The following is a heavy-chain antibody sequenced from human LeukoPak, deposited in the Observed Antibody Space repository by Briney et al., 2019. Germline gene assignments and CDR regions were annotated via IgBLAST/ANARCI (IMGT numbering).Heavy chain of an antibody. J-gene: IGHJ4*02. CDR3: AKDPEF. D-gene: IGHD3-10*01. V-gene: IGHV3-23*01. CDR2: ISEGRT. CDR1: GFTFSIYA. Sequence: PGGSLRLSCAASGFTFSIYAMSWVRQAPGKGLDWVAAISEGRTYYADSVKGRFTISRDNSKNTVYPQMDSLRAEDTAVYYCAKDPEFWGQGILVTVSS.